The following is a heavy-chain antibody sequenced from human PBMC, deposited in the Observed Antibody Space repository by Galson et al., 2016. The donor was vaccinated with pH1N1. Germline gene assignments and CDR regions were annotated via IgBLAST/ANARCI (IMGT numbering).Heavy chain of an antibody. Sequence: SETLSLTCTVSGDSIGRNSYQLGWIRQPPGKGLEWIATIYHDANTYTNPSVKGRVTMSVDTSKKQVSLKLSSVTAADTAVYYCARPDYVDVDLKDLYFNLWGRGTLVTVSS. CDR1: GDSIGRNSYQ. CDR3: ARPDYVDVDLKDLYFNL. CDR2: IYHDANT. J-gene: IGHJ2*01. V-gene: IGHV4-39*01. D-gene: IGHD3-10*02.